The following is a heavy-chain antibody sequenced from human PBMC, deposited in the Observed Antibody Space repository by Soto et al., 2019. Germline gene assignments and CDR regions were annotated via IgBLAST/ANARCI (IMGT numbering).Heavy chain of an antibody. J-gene: IGHJ6*03. D-gene: IGHD2-2*01. V-gene: IGHV3-11*01. CDR1: GFTFSDYY. CDR2: ISSSGSTI. Sequence: GGSLRLSCAASGFTFSDYYMSWIRQAPGKGLEWVSYISSSGSTIYYADSVKGRFTISRDNAKNSLYLQMNSLRAEATAVYYCAREDIASQYQLPDRSDYYMDVWGKGTTVTVSS. CDR3: AREDIASQYQLPDRSDYYMDV.